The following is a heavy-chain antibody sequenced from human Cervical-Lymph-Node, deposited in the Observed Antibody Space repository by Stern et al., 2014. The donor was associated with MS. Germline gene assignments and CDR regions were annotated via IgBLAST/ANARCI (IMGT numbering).Heavy chain of an antibody. CDR1: GYTFTSYG. V-gene: IGHV1-18*04. CDR2: ISAYNGNT. Sequence: VQLVESGAEVKKPGASVKVSCKASGYTFTSYGISWVRPAPGQGLEWMGWISAYNGNTHYAQKLQGRVTMTTDTSTSTAYMELRSLRSDDTAVYYCARDRDFWSSAYGMDVWGQGTTVTVSS. CDR3: ARDRDFWSSAYGMDV. J-gene: IGHJ6*02. D-gene: IGHD3-3*01.